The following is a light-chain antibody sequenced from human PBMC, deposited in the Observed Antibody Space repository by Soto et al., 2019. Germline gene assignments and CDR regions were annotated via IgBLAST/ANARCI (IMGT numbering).Light chain of an antibody. Sequence: QSALTQPASVSGSPGQSITISCTGTSSTVGGVNVVSLYQQHPGRPPKAIIYEGIKRPSGVSTRFSGSNSRSTASLTISRPRPEDEVDYYFCSYVVATTYVCGSGTKVTV. J-gene: IGLJ1*01. CDR3: CSYVVATTYV. V-gene: IGLV2-23*01. CDR2: EGI. CDR1: SSTVGGVNV.